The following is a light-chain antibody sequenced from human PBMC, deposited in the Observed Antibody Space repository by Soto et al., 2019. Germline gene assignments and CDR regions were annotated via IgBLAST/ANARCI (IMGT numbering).Light chain of an antibody. Sequence: SYELTQPPSVSVAPGQTASIICGGNDIGTKSVHWYQVKPGQAPVLVLYDDNDRPSGIPERFSGFNSGDMATLTISRVEGGDEADYYCQVWDSRSDHYVFGTGTKVTVL. CDR2: DDN. J-gene: IGLJ1*01. CDR3: QVWDSRSDHYV. CDR1: DIGTKS. V-gene: IGLV3-21*02.